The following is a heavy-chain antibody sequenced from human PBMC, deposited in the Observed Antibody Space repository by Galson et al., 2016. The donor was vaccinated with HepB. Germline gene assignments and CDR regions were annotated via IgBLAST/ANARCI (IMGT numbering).Heavy chain of an antibody. J-gene: IGHJ5*02. Sequence: SVKVSCKVSGYTLSELSMHWVRQAPGKGLEWMGGFDPEDGETIYAQKFQGRVTMTEDTSTDTAYMELSSLTSEDTAVYSCAAASLGTGYVESWFDPWGQGRLVTVSS. D-gene: IGHD5-12*01. CDR2: FDPEDGET. CDR3: AAASLGTGYVESWFDP. V-gene: IGHV1-24*01. CDR1: GYTLSELS.